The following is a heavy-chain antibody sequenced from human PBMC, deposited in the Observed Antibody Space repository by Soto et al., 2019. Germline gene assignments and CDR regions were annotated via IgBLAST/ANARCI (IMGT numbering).Heavy chain of an antibody. D-gene: IGHD2-2*01. CDR3: TRHADLGYCSSTSCYDFDY. Sequence: EVQLVESGGGLVQPGGSLKLSCAASGLTFSGSAMHWVRQASGKGLEWVGRIRSKANSYATEYAASVKGRFTISRDDSKSTAYLQMNSLKTEDTAVYYCTRHADLGYCSSTSCYDFDYWGQGTLVTVSS. CDR1: GLTFSGSA. CDR2: IRSKANSYAT. J-gene: IGHJ4*02. V-gene: IGHV3-73*01.